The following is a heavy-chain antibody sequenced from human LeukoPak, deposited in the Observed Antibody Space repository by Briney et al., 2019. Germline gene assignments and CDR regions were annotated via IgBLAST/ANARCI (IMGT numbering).Heavy chain of an antibody. D-gene: IGHD5-18*01. CDR1: GDSIARSTYY. V-gene: IGHV4-39*01. CDR2: VYWSGTT. Sequence: PSETLSLTCTVSGDSIARSTYYWGWIRQAPGKGLEWLGIVYWSGTTYYNPSFKSRVTISVDTSKNQFSLKLSSVTAADTAVYYCARGGYSYGLVDYWGQGTLVTVSS. CDR3: ARGGYSYGLVDY. J-gene: IGHJ4*02.